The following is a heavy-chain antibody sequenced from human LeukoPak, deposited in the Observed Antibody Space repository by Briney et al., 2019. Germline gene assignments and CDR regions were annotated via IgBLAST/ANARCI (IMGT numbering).Heavy chain of an antibody. CDR2: ISYDGSNK. CDR1: GFTFSSYG. V-gene: IGHV3-30*03. CDR3: ARVGPATAFDY. J-gene: IGHJ4*02. Sequence: PGRSLRLSCAASGFTFSSYGMRWVRQAPGKGLEWVAVISYDGSNKYYADSVKGRFTISRDNSKNTLYLQMASLRDEDMGVYYCARVGPATAFDYWGQGTLVTVSS.